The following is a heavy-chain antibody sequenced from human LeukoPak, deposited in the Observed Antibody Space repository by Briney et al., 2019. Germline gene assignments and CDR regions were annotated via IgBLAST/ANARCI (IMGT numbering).Heavy chain of an antibody. V-gene: IGHV1-2*02. D-gene: IGHD2-15*01. Sequence: VSVKVSCKASGYTFTGYYMHWVRQAPGQGLEWMGWINPNSGGTNYAQKFQGRVTMTRDTSISTAYMELSRLRSDDTAVYYCARAPDCSGGRCYIRFDYWGQGTLVTVSS. CDR3: ARAPDCSGGRCYIRFDY. J-gene: IGHJ4*02. CDR2: INPNSGGT. CDR1: GYTFTGYY.